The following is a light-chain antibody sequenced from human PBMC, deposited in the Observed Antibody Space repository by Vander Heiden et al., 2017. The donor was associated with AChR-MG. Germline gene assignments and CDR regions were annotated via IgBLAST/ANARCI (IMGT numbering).Light chain of an antibody. CDR2: GSS. V-gene: IGKV3-20*01. CDR3: QQYDRSTPLT. J-gene: IGKJ4*01. CDR1: ETLKTKY. Sequence: SPGERATLSCRTSETLKTKYIAWYQHKPGRSPRLLIHGSSMRAPGIPDRFSGSGSGNDFNLTISRLEPEDYAIYYCQQYDRSTPLTFGGGSRVDIK.